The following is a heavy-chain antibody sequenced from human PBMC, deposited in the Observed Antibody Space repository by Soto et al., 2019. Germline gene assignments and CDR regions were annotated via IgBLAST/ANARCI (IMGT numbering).Heavy chain of an antibody. V-gene: IGHV1-69*13. Sequence: AASVKVSCKASGGTFSSYAISWVRQAPGQGLEWMGGIIPIFGTANYAQKFQGRVTITADESTSTAYMELSSLRSEDTAVYYCAKEEASYFDYWGQGTLVTVSS. J-gene: IGHJ4*02. CDR2: IIPIFGTA. CDR1: GGTFSSYA. CDR3: AKEEASYFDY.